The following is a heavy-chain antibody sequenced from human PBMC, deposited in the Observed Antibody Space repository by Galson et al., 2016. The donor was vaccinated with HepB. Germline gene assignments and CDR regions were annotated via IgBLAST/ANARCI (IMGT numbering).Heavy chain of an antibody. CDR3: AKGEDAYYLDFYYGMDV. J-gene: IGHJ6*02. CDR1: GFTFSSYG. D-gene: IGHD3/OR15-3a*01. V-gene: IGHV3-33*06. CDR2: IWHNGMNK. Sequence: SLRLSCAASGFTFSSYGMHWVRQAPGKGLEWVAVIWHNGMNKYYADSVKGRFTISKDNSKNTLFLEMNSLRADDTAVYYCAKGEDAYYLDFYYGMDVWGQGTTVTVSS.